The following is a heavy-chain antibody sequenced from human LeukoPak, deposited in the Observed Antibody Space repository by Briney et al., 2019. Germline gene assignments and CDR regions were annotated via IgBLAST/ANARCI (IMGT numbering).Heavy chain of an antibody. D-gene: IGHD6-19*01. Sequence: GGSLRLSCAASGFTFSSYGMHWVRQAPGKGLEWVAVISHEGSFQSYAESVKGRFTISRDNSKNMVFLQMNSLTFEDTAVYYCARTRQQWQVLDYWGQGTLVTVSS. CDR3: ARTRQQWQVLDY. J-gene: IGHJ4*02. CDR1: GFTFSSYG. V-gene: IGHV3-30*03. CDR2: ISHEGSFQ.